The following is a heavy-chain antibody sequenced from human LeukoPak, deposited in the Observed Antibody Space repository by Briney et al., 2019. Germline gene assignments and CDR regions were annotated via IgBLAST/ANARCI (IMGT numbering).Heavy chain of an antibody. Sequence: ASVKVSCNASGSTFTGYYMHWVRQAPGQGLEWMGWINPNSGGTNYAQKFQGRVTMTRDTSISTAYMELSRLRSDDTAVYYCARDFYDILTGYPDSGDYWGQGTLVTVSS. CDR3: ARDFYDILTGYPDSGDY. CDR2: INPNSGGT. J-gene: IGHJ4*02. D-gene: IGHD3-9*01. CDR1: GSTFTGYY. V-gene: IGHV1-2*02.